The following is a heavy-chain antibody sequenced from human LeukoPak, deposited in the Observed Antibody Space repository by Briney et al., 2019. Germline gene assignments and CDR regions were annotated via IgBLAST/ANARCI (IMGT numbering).Heavy chain of an antibody. CDR1: GGSISSGSYY. D-gene: IGHD5-12*01. Sequence: PSQTLSLTCTVSGGSISSGSYYWSWIRQPAGKGLEWIGRIYTSGSTNYNPSLKSRVTISVDTSKNQFSLKLSSVTAADTAVYYCARDLLPTSQFDPWGQGTLVTVSS. J-gene: IGHJ5*02. CDR3: ARDLLPTSQFDP. V-gene: IGHV4-61*02. CDR2: IYTSGST.